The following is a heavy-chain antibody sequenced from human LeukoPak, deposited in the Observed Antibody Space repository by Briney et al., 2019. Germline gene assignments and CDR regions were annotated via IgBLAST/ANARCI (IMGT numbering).Heavy chain of an antibody. D-gene: IGHD6-19*01. V-gene: IGHV3-33*06. J-gene: IGHJ4*02. CDR1: GFTFSSYG. Sequence: GGSLRLSCAASGFTFSSYGMHWVRQAPGKGLEWVAVIWYDGSNKYYADSVKGRFTISRDNSKNTLYLQMNSLRAEDTAVYYCAKARQWLEYYFDYWGQGTLVTVSS. CDR3: AKARQWLEYYFDY. CDR2: IWYDGSNK.